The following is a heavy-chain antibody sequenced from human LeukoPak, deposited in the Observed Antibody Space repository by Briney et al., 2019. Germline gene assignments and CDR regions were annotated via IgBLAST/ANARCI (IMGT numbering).Heavy chain of an antibody. Sequence: PSETLSLTCTVSGGSISSYYWSWIRQPPGKGLEWIGYIYYSGSTNYNRSLKSRVTISVDTSKNQFSLKLSSVTAADTAVYYCARDLGGFDPWGQGILVTVSS. V-gene: IGHV4-59*01. CDR2: IYYSGST. CDR1: GGSISSYY. CDR3: ARDLGGFDP. J-gene: IGHJ5*02.